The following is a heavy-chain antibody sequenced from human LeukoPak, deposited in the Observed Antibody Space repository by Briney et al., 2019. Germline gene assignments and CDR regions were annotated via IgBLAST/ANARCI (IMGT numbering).Heavy chain of an antibody. D-gene: IGHD2-15*01. CDR3: ARGVASGGSHRARYYYMDV. CDR1: GYTFTGYY. J-gene: IGHJ6*03. CDR2: INPNSGGT. V-gene: IGHV1-2*02. Sequence: ASVKVSCKASGYTFTGYYMHWVRQAPGQGLEWMGWINPNSGGTNYAQKFQGRVTMTRDTSISTAYMELSRLRSDDTAVYYCARGVASGGSHRARYYYMDVWGKGTTVTISS.